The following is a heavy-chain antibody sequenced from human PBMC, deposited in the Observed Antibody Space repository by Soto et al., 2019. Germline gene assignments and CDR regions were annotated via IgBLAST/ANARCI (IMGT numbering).Heavy chain of an antibody. Sequence: EVQLVESGGGLIQPGGSLRLSCTASGFTVSTNYMAWVRRAAGKGLEWVSVIFASGKTYYADAVKGRFTVSRDHSQNTLFLQMSSLTVEDTAVYYCAGESTGLYGMALDVWGQGTVVNVSS. V-gene: IGHV3-53*01. CDR2: IFASGKT. CDR3: AGESTGLYGMALDV. CDR1: GFTVSTNY. D-gene: IGHD2-8*02. J-gene: IGHJ3*01.